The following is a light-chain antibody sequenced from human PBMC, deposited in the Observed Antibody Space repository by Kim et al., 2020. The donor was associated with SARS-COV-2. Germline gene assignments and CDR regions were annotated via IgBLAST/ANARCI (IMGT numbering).Light chain of an antibody. CDR3: QSYDSVLSGSV. Sequence: QSVLRQPPSVSGAPGQRVTISCTGSGANIGTGYDVHWYRQYPGTAPTLLIYRDVNRPSGVPDRFSGSRSGTSASLAITELQADDEADYYCQSYDSVLSGSVFGGETEVT. J-gene: IGLJ3*02. CDR1: GANIGTGYD. V-gene: IGLV1-40*01. CDR2: RDV.